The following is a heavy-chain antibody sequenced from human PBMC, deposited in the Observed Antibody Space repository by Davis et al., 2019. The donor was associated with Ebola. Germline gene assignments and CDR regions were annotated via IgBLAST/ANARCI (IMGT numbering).Heavy chain of an antibody. CDR1: GFTFSESA. CDR2: IRDKANNYAT. D-gene: IGHD2-8*02. CDR3: SRHTD. Sequence: GESLKISCAASGFTFSESAIHWFRQASGRGLEWVVRIRDKANNYATAYTPSVKGRFTISRDDSKNTAYLQMNGLKIEDTAIYYCSRHTDWGQGTLVTVSS. J-gene: IGHJ4*02. V-gene: IGHV3-73*01.